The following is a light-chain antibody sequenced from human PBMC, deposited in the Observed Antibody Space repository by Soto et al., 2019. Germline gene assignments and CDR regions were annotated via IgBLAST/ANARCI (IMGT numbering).Light chain of an antibody. CDR1: QSICIY. Sequence: IVLTQSPATMSLSPGARATLSCRASQSICIYLAWYQQTPGQSPRLLIYEASNRTTGVPAKFSGTGSGTDFTLTVSSLESEDFGIYYCQQRSTWPLTFGGGTRVEI. CDR2: EAS. V-gene: IGKV3-11*01. CDR3: QQRSTWPLT. J-gene: IGKJ4*01.